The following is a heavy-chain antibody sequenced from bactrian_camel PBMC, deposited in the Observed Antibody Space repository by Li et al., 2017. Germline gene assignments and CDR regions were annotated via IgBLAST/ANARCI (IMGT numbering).Heavy chain of an antibody. V-gene: IGHV3S25*01. CDR1: GFTFSSYS. Sequence: QLVESGGGLVQPGGSLRLSCAASGFTFSSYSVNWVRQAPGKGLEWVSRITSAGGTTYYADSVKGRFTISQDNAKNTLYLQMNSLKPEDTAVYYCQSGQDGGDCPSEFGYWGQGTQVTVS. D-gene: IGHD2*01. CDR2: ITSAGGTT. J-gene: IGHJ6*01. CDR3: QSGQDGGDCPSEFGY.